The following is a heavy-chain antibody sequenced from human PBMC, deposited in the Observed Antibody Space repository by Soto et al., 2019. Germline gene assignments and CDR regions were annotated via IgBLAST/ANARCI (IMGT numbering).Heavy chain of an antibody. D-gene: IGHD3-3*01. CDR3: ARGQRFSDWFDP. J-gene: IGHJ5*02. CDR2: IYSSGST. CDR1: GGAISAYY. V-gene: IGHV4-4*07. Sequence: KPSETLSLTCTVSGGAISAYYWTWIRQPAGKGLEWIGRIYSSGSTKYNPSLQSRVTMSLDTSNKPCSLRLTSVTAADTAVYYCARGQRFSDWFDPWGQGTLVTVSS.